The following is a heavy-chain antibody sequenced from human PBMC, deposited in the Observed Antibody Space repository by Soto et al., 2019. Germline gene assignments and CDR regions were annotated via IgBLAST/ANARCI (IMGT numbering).Heavy chain of an antibody. CDR2: FDPEDGET. CDR1: GYTHTEVS. J-gene: IGHJ6*03. CDR3: ATAAVVPAAIKTYYYYYMDV. D-gene: IGHD2-2*01. Sequence: ASVKVSCKVSGYTHTEVSMHWVRQAPGKGLEWMGGFDPEDGETIYAQKFQGRVTMTEDTSTDTAYMELSSLRSEDTAVYYCATAAVVPAAIKTYYYYYMDVWGKGTTVTVSS. V-gene: IGHV1-24*01.